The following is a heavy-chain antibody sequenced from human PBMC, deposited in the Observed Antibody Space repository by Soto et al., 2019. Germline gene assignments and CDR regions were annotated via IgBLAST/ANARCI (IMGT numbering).Heavy chain of an antibody. J-gene: IGHJ6*02. Sequence: PGGSLRLSCAASGFTFSSYSMNWVRQAPGKGLEWVSSISSSSSYIYYADSVKGRFTISRDNAKNSLYLQMNSLKAEDTAVYYCARDILTGYYNSDYYYYGMDVWGQGTTVTVSS. V-gene: IGHV3-21*01. D-gene: IGHD3-9*01. CDR1: GFTFSSYS. CDR3: ARDILTGYYNSDYYYYGMDV. CDR2: ISSSSSYI.